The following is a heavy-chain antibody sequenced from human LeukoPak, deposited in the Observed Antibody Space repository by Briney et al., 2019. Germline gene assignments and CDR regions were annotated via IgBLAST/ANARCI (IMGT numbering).Heavy chain of an antibody. CDR2: IYHSGST. V-gene: IGHV4-30-2*01. CDR1: GGSISSGGYY. Sequence: SETLSLTCTVSGGSISSGGYYWSWIRQPPGKGLEWIGYIYHSGSTYYNPSLKSRVTISVDRSKNQFSLKLSSVTAADTAVYYCAREVEGVSSWGDYFDYWGQGTLVTVSS. CDR3: AREVEGVSSWGDYFDY. J-gene: IGHJ4*02. D-gene: IGHD3-16*01.